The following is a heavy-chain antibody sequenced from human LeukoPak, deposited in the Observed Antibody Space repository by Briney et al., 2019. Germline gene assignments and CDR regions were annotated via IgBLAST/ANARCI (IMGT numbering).Heavy chain of an antibody. Sequence: GGSLRLSCAASGFIFNNYWMSWVRQAPGKGLEWVANIKQNGSKTYYADSVKGRFTIPRDDAKNSLYLQMNSLRAEDTAVYYCARIPYSGTWYWFDPWGQGTLVTVSS. CDR2: IKQNGSKT. CDR1: GFIFNNYW. J-gene: IGHJ5*02. D-gene: IGHD6-13*01. V-gene: IGHV3-7*03. CDR3: ARIPYSGTWYWFDP.